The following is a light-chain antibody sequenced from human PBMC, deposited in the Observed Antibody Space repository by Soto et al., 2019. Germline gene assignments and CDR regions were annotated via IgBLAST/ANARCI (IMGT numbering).Light chain of an antibody. V-gene: IGKV1-39*01. CDR1: QGIRND. Sequence: DIQMTQSPSSLSASVGDRVTITCRASQGIRNDLGWYQQKPGKAPKLLIYAASSMQSGVPSRFSGSGSETDFTLTISSLQPDDSATYYCQQSFSPLWTFGQGTKVEV. CDR2: AAS. J-gene: IGKJ1*01. CDR3: QQSFSPLWT.